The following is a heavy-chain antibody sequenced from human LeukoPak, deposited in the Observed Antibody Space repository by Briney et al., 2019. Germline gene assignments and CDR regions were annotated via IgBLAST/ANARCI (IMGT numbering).Heavy chain of an antibody. CDR1: GGSISSSSYY. Sequence: SETLSLTCTVSGGSISSSSYYWGWIRQPPGKGLEWIGSIYYSGSTYYNPSLKSRVTISVDTSKNQFSLKLSSVTAADTAVYYCARPPPNYYDSSGSPQYFDHWGQGTLSPSPQ. V-gene: IGHV4-39*01. D-gene: IGHD3-22*01. CDR3: ARPPPNYYDSSGSPQYFDH. J-gene: IGHJ4*02. CDR2: IYYSGST.